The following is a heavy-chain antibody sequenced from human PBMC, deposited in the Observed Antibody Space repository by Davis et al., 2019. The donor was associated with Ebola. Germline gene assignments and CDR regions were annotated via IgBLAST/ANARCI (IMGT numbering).Heavy chain of an antibody. CDR1: GGTFSSYA. CDR3: AREKYNWNGFPFDN. J-gene: IGHJ3*02. Sequence: ASVKVSCKASGGTFSSYAISWVRQAPGQGLEWMGWINAGNGNTKYSQKFQGRVTITRDTSASTAYMELSSLRSEDTAVYYCAREKYNWNGFPFDNWGQGTMVTVSS. V-gene: IGHV1-3*01. CDR2: INAGNGNT. D-gene: IGHD1-20*01.